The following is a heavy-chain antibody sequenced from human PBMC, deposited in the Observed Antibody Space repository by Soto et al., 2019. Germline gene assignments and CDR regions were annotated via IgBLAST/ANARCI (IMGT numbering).Heavy chain of an antibody. D-gene: IGHD3-22*01. J-gene: IGHJ6*02. CDR3: ASGRIVVVGSRAYYGMDV. Sequence: QVQLVQSGAEVKKPGSSVKVSCQASGGTPSNSAMSWVRQAPGQGLEWMGGIIPVFGIVNYAQKFQGRVTITADESTNTAYMDLSSLKSDDTAVYYWASGRIVVVGSRAYYGMDVWGQGTTVTVSS. CDR2: IIPVFGIV. V-gene: IGHV1-69*01. CDR1: GGTPSNSA.